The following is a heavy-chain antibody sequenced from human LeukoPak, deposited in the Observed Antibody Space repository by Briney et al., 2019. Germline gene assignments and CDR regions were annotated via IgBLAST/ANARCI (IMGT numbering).Heavy chain of an antibody. CDR3: ARVRFGNTPHPIDY. CDR1: GGSISSYY. CDR2: IYYTGST. Sequence: PSETLSLTCTVSGGSISSYYWSWIRQPPGKGLEWIGYIYYTGSTNYNPSLKSRVTISVDTSKNQFSLQLSSVTAADTAVYYCARVRFGNTPHPIDYWGQGTLVTVSS. J-gene: IGHJ4*02. V-gene: IGHV4-59*01. D-gene: IGHD3-16*01.